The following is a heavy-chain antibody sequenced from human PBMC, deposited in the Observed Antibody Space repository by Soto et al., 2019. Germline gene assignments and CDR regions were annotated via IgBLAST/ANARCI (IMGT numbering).Heavy chain of an antibody. V-gene: IGHV3-73*01. CDR3: TRHGYYGWGSSDQTHKKYYYMDV. CDR2: IRGKANSYAT. D-gene: IGHD3-10*01. Sequence: EVQLVESGGGLVQPGGSLKLSCAASGFTFSGSAMHWVRQASGKGLEWVGRIRGKANSYATAYAASVKGRFTISRDDSKNTAYLQMNSLKTEDTAVYYCTRHGYYGWGSSDQTHKKYYYMDVWGKGTTVTVSS. CDR1: GFTFSGSA. J-gene: IGHJ6*03.